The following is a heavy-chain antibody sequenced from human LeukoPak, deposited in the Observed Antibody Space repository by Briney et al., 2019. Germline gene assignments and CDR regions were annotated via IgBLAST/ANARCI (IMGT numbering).Heavy chain of an antibody. CDR3: AKDQYYYDSSGYIFFDY. CDR1: GFTFSSYA. CDR2: ISGSSGST. V-gene: IGHV3-23*01. J-gene: IGHJ4*02. Sequence: GGSLRLSCAASGFTFSSYAMSRVRQAPGKGLEWVSAISGSSGSTYYADSVKGWFTISRDNSKNTLYLQMNSLRAEDTAVYYCAKDQYYYDSSGYIFFDYWGQGTLVTVSS. D-gene: IGHD3-22*01.